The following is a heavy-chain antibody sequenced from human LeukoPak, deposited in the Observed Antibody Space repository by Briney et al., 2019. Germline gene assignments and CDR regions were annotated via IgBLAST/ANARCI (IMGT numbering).Heavy chain of an antibody. CDR1: GYTFTSYG. CDR3: ARQPGYYGSGSYPY. J-gene: IGHJ4*02. Sequence: ASVKASCKASGYTFTSYGISWVRQAPGQGLEWMGWISAYDGNTNYAQKLQGRVTMTTDTSTSTAYMELRSLRSDDTAVYYCARQPGYYGSGSYPYWGQGTLVTVSS. V-gene: IGHV1-18*01. D-gene: IGHD3-10*01. CDR2: ISAYDGNT.